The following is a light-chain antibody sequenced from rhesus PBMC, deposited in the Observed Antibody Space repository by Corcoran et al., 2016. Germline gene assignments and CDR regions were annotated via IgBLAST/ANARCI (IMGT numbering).Light chain of an antibody. V-gene: IGKV3-42*02. Sequence: ETVVTQSLATLSLSPGERATLSCRASQSVGSNLAWYQQKPGQAPKLPSYDASSRATGIPDRFSGSGSGTEFSPTISSLEPEDVVVYYFQQYNNWNSFGQGTKVEIK. CDR1: QSVGSN. J-gene: IGKJ2*01. CDR2: DAS. CDR3: QQYNNWNS.